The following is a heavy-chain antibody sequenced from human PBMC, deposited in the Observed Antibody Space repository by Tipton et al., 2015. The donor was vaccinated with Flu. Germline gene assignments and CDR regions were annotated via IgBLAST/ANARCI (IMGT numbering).Heavy chain of an antibody. J-gene: IGHJ4*02. CDR2: VHYSGST. V-gene: IGHV4-4*07. CDR3: AREGRNSGGLDY. D-gene: IGHD1-26*01. Sequence: TLSLTCNVSGGSLSGYYWSWIRQPAGKGLEWIGSVHYSGSTYQNPSLESRVTISVDTSKNQFSLKLSSVTAADTAVYFCAREGRNSGGLDYWGQGTLVTVSS. CDR1: GGSLSGYY.